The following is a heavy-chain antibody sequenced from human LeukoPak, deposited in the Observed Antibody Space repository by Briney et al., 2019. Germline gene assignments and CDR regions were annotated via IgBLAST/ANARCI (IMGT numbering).Heavy chain of an antibody. D-gene: IGHD1-26*01. V-gene: IGHV4-61*01. CDR2: IYYSGST. CDR3: ARGVGATYSFDY. CDR1: GGSVSSGSYY. Sequence: SETLSLTCTVFGGSVSSGSYYWSWIRQPPGKGLEWIGYIYYSGSTNYNPSLKSRVTISVGTSKNQFSLKLSSVTAADTAVYYCARGVGATYSFDYWGQGTLVTVSS. J-gene: IGHJ4*02.